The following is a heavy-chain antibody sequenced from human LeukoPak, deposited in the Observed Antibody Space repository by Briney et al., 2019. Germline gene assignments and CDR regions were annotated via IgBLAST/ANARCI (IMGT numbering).Heavy chain of an antibody. Sequence: ASVKVSCKASGYTFTGYYMHWVRQAPEQGLEWMGWINPNSGGTNYAQKFQGRVTMTRDTSISTAYMELSRLRSDDTAVYYCARIPMATNEVDYWGQGTLVTVSS. J-gene: IGHJ4*02. CDR2: INPNSGGT. CDR3: ARIPMATNEVDY. V-gene: IGHV1-2*02. D-gene: IGHD5-24*01. CDR1: GYTFTGYY.